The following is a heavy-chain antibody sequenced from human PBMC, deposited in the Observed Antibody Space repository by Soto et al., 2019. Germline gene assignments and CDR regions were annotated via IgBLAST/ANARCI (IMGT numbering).Heavy chain of an antibody. CDR2: IDHSGCT. CDR3: ARGLRYSRMDV. Sequence: SETLSLTCAVHRGSFNAYSWTWIRQPPGKGLEWIGEIDHSGCTTYNPSLKSRIIMSVETSKNKFSLNVRTLTAADKAVSYCARGLRYSRMDVWGQGTTVTVSS. J-gene: IGHJ6*02. V-gene: IGHV4-34*01. CDR1: RGSFNAYS.